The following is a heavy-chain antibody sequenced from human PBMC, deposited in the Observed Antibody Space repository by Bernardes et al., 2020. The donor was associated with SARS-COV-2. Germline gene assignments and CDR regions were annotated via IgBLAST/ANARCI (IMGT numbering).Heavy chain of an antibody. CDR2: MSRSGTTI. Sequence: GSLRLSCAASGFTFSDYYMTWIRQAPGKGLEWVSTMSRSGTTIHYADSVKGRFTISRDNAKNSLYLQMSSLRAQDTAVYYCAREGKDFYYSGMDVWGQGTMVTVSS. J-gene: IGHJ6*02. V-gene: IGHV3-11*01. CDR1: GFTFSDYY. CDR3: AREGKDFYYSGMDV. D-gene: IGHD2-15*01.